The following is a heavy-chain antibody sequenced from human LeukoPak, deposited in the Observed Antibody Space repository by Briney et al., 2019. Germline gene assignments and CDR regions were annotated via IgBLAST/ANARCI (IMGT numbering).Heavy chain of an antibody. V-gene: IGHV4-59*12. CDR3: ANLIAARPYYYYYMDV. CDR1: GGSISSYY. CDR2: TYYTGST. Sequence: SETLSLTCAVSGGSISSYYWSWIRQSPGKGLEWIGYTYYTGSTNYNPSLKSRVTISVDTSKNQFSLKLSSVTAADTAVYYCANLIAARPYYYYYMDVWGKGTTVTVSS. D-gene: IGHD6-6*01. J-gene: IGHJ6*03.